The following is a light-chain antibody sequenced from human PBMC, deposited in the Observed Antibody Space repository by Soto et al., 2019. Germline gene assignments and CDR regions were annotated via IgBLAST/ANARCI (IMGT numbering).Light chain of an antibody. CDR3: QQTYSTPIT. CDR1: QSISSY. V-gene: IGKV1-39*01. J-gene: IGKJ5*01. Sequence: DIQMTQSPSSLSASVGDRVTITCRASQSISSYLNWYQQKPGKAPKLLIYAASSLQSGVPSRFSGSGSGTDFILTISSLKTEDFATYYGQQTYSTPITFGQGTRLEIK. CDR2: AAS.